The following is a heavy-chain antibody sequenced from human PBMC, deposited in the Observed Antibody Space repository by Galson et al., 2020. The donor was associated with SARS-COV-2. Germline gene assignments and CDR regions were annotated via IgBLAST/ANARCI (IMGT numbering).Heavy chain of an antibody. V-gene: IGHV3-48*02. Sequence: GGSLRLSCEGSGFIFSTYSMNWVRQAPGKGLEWVSYISTSSTTRYYADSVKGRFTISRDDAKNSLRLQMNSLRDEDTAVYFCARDPFDYWGQGILVTVSS. CDR3: ARDPFDY. CDR1: GFIFSTYS. CDR2: ISTSSTTR. J-gene: IGHJ4*02.